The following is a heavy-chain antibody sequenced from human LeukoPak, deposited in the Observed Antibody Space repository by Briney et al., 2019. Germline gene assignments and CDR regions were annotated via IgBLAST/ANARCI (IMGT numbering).Heavy chain of an antibody. D-gene: IGHD3-10*01. J-gene: IGHJ5*02. CDR2: IYSSGST. V-gene: IGHV4-39*07. CDR1: GVSISSGSNY. Sequence: SETLSLTCSVSGVSISSGSNYWGWIRQPPGKTLEWIGSIYSSGSTYYNSSLKSRVIILIDTSKNHFSLTLSSVTAADTAVYYCARDKGQYGSGTRGFTWFDPWGQGTPVTVPS. CDR3: ARDKGQYGSGTRGFTWFDP.